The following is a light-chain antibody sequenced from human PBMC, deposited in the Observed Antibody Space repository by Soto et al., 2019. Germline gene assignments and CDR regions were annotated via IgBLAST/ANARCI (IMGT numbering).Light chain of an antibody. Sequence: EIVLTQSPATLSLSPGERATLSCRASQSVSSYLAWYQQKPGQAPRLLIYDASNRATGIPARFSGSGSGTDFTLTLSSLEPEDFAVYYCRQRSNWPLTFGGGTKVEIK. CDR2: DAS. V-gene: IGKV3-11*01. CDR3: RQRSNWPLT. J-gene: IGKJ4*02. CDR1: QSVSSY.